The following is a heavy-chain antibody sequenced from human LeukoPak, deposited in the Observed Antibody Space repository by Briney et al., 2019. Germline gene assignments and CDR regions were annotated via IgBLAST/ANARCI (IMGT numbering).Heavy chain of an antibody. Sequence: GGSLRLSCAASGFTFSSYAMSWVRQAPGKGLEWVSAISGSGGSTYYADSVKGRFTISRDNSKNSLYLQMNSLRAEDTAVYYCALVRGVIGFDYWGQGTLVTVSS. CDR1: GFTFSSYA. J-gene: IGHJ4*02. V-gene: IGHV3-23*01. CDR3: ALVRGVIGFDY. D-gene: IGHD3-10*01. CDR2: ISGSGGST.